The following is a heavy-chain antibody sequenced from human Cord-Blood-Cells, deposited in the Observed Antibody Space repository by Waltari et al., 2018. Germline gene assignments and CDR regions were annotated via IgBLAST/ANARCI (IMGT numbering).Heavy chain of an antibody. D-gene: IGHD3-22*01. Sequence: QVQLQQWGAGLLKPSETLSLTCAVYGGSFSGYYWSWIRQPPGKGLAWLGEINHSGSTNYNPSLKSRVTISVDTSKNQFSLKLSSVTAADTAVYYCAREGGRNYYDSSGYYYYYGMDVWGQGTTVTVSS. J-gene: IGHJ6*02. CDR2: INHSGST. CDR1: GGSFSGYY. CDR3: AREGGRNYYDSSGYYYYYGMDV. V-gene: IGHV4-34*01.